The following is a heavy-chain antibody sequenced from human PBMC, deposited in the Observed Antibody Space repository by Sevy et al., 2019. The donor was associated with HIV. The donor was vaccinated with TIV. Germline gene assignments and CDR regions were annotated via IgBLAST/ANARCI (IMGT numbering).Heavy chain of an antibody. V-gene: IGHV3-74*01. CDR2: INNDGSNT. Sequence: GGSLRLSCAASGFTFGNYWMHWVRQAPGKGLVWISRINNDGSNTNYADSVKGRFTTSRDNAKNTLYLQMNSLRAEDTAVYYCGREMISMVPGVPDAFDIWGQGIMVTVSS. J-gene: IGHJ3*02. CDR3: GREMISMVPGVPDAFDI. CDR1: GFTFGNYW. D-gene: IGHD3-10*01.